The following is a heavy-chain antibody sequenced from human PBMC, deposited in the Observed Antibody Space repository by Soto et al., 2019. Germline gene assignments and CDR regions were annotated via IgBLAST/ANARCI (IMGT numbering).Heavy chain of an antibody. J-gene: IGHJ4*02. V-gene: IGHV5-51*01. CDR3: AKHEGYCSTTTCSNFDY. Sequence: PGESLKISCKGSGFTFTSYWIAWVRQMPGKGLEWMGIIYPGDSDSSYSPSFQGQVTISADKSINPAYLHWSSLKASDTAIYYCAKHEGYCSTTTCSNFDYWGQGALVTVSS. D-gene: IGHD2-2*01. CDR1: GFTFTSYW. CDR2: IYPGDSDS.